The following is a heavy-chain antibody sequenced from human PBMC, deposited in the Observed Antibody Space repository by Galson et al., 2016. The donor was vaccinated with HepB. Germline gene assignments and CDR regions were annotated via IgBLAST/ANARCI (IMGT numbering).Heavy chain of an antibody. Sequence: SLRLSCAASGFTLSSYSLNWVRQAPGKGLEWVSSISSSSTYMYYADSVKGRFTISRDNAKNSLHLQMNSLRAEDTAVYYCTRDHRGRWLTDSYYYYVLDVWGQGTTVTVSS. V-gene: IGHV3-21*01. CDR2: ISSSSTYM. D-gene: IGHD6-19*01. CDR1: GFTLSSYS. CDR3: TRDHRGRWLTDSYYYYVLDV. J-gene: IGHJ6*02.